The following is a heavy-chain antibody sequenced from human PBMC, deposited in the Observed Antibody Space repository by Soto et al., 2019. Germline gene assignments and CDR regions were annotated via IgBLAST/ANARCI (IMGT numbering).Heavy chain of an antibody. CDR1: GFTFSSYA. Sequence: QVQLVESGGGVVQPGRSLRLSCAASGFTFSSYAMHWVRQAPGKGLEWVAVISYDGSNKYYADSVKGRFTISRDNSKNTLYLQMNSLRAEDTAVYYCAKDFGYGDYPFDYWGQGTLVTVSS. V-gene: IGHV3-30*04. D-gene: IGHD4-17*01. CDR2: ISYDGSNK. J-gene: IGHJ4*02. CDR3: AKDFGYGDYPFDY.